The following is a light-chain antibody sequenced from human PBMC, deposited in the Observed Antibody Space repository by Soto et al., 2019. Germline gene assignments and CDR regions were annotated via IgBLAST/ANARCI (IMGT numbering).Light chain of an antibody. CDR2: GAS. J-gene: IGKJ4*01. CDR3: QEYNDWRPIT. V-gene: IGKV3-15*01. Sequence: EIVMTQSPATLSVSPGGRATLSCRASQRISTELAWDWMKPGQATRILFYGASTRAPGIPVRFSGSGSGTEFTLTITGLQSEDFAVYCCQEYNDWRPITFGGGTKVDIK. CDR1: QRISTE.